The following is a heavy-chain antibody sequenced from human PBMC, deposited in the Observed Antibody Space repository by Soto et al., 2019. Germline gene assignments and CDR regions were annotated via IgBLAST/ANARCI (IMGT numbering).Heavy chain of an antibody. Sequence: GASVKVSCKASGYTFTSYGISWVRQAPGQGLEWMGWISAYNGNTNYAQKLQGRVTMTTDTSTSTAYMELRSLRSDDTAVYYCARTTVTSFGYYYYGMDVWGQGTTVTVS. CDR1: GYTFTSYG. J-gene: IGHJ6*02. V-gene: IGHV1-18*01. D-gene: IGHD4-17*01. CDR3: ARTTVTSFGYYYYGMDV. CDR2: ISAYNGNT.